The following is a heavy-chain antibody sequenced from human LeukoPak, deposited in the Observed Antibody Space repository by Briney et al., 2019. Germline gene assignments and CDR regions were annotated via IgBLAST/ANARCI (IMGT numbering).Heavy chain of an antibody. V-gene: IGHV6-1*01. CDR1: GDSVSSNSAA. Sequence: SQTLSLTCVIFGDSVSSNSAAWNWIRQSPSRGPEWLGRTYYRSKWYNDYAAFVKGRIIIKADTSKNQFSLQLSSVTPEDSALYYCARDHDSGWFIDAFDVWGQGIMVTVSS. J-gene: IGHJ3*01. CDR3: ARDHDSGWFIDAFDV. CDR2: TYYRSKWYN. D-gene: IGHD6-19*01.